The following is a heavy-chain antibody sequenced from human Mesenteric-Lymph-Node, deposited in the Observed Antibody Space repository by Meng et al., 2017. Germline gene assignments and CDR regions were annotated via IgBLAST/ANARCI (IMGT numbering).Heavy chain of an antibody. CDR1: GFTFSSYW. Sequence: GESLKISCAGSGFTFSSYWMTWVRQAPGKGQEWVANITPDGSEKYYLDSVKGRFTISRDNAMNSLFLQMKSLRADDTALYYCSSGYCTAGRCSRSYWGQGTLVTVSS. D-gene: IGHD2-15*01. CDR3: SSGYCTAGRCSRSY. CDR2: ITPDGSEK. V-gene: IGHV3-7*01. J-gene: IGHJ4*02.